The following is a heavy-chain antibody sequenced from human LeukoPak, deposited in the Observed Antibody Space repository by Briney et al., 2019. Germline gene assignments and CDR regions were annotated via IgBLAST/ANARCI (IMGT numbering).Heavy chain of an antibody. J-gene: IGHJ4*02. Sequence: PGGSLRLSCAASVFTFSSYAMHWVRQAPGKGLDGVAVISYDGSNKYYADSVKGRFTIPRDNSKNTLYLQMNSLRAEDTAVYCCARDRYGTDTAMGPFDYWGKGTLVTVSS. V-gene: IGHV3-30-3*01. CDR2: ISYDGSNK. D-gene: IGHD5-18*01. CDR3: ARDRYGTDTAMGPFDY. CDR1: VFTFSSYA.